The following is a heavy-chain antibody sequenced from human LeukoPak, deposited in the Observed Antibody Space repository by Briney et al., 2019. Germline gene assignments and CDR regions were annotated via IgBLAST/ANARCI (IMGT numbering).Heavy chain of an antibody. Sequence: ASVKVSCKASGYTFTSYYMHWVRQAPGQGLEWMGIINPSGGSTSYAQKFQGRVTMTRDMSTSTVYMELSSLRSEDTAVYYCAREDYVHDAFDIWGQGTMVTVSS. J-gene: IGHJ3*02. CDR1: GYTFTSYY. CDR3: AREDYVHDAFDI. CDR2: INPSGGST. D-gene: IGHD4-17*01. V-gene: IGHV1-46*01.